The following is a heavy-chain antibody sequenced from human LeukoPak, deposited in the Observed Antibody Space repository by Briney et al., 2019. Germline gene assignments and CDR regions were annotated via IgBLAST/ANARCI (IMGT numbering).Heavy chain of an antibody. D-gene: IGHD3-22*01. CDR1: GYTFTGYY. CDR2: INPNSGGT. Sequence: ASVKVSCKASGYTFTGYYMHWVRQAPRQGLEWMGWINPNSGGTNYAQKFQGWVTMTRDTSISTAYMELSRLRSDDTAVYYCARGNGYYYDSSGFDYWGQGTLVTVSS. CDR3: ARGNGYYYDSSGFDY. J-gene: IGHJ4*02. V-gene: IGHV1-2*04.